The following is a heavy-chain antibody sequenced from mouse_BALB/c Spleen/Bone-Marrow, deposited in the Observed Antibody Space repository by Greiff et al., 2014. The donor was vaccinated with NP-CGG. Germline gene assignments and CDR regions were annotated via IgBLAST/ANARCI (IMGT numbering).Heavy chain of an antibody. Sequence: EVQLQQSGPELVKPGTSMKISCKASGYSFTGYTMNWVKQTLGKNLEWIGLINPYNGGSSYNQKFKVKATLTVDKSSSTAYMELLGRTSGDSAVYYWAGGSMVTRYYAMDYWGQGTSVPVSS. CDR2: INPYNGGS. CDR1: GYSFTGYT. CDR3: AGGSMVTRYYAMDY. J-gene: IGHJ4*01. V-gene: IGHV1-31*01. D-gene: IGHD2-10*02.